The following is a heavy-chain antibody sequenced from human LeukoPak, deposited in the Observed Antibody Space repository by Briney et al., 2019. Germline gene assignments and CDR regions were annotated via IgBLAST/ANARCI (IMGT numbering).Heavy chain of an antibody. CDR2: INWNGGST. Sequence: GGSLRLSCAASGLTFDDYGMSWVRQAPGKGLEWVSGINWNGGSTGYADSVKGRFTISRDNAKNSLYLQMNILRAEDTAVYYCARDRGDYSSSWSPHYAMDVWGQGTTVTVSS. CDR3: ARDRGDYSSSWSPHYAMDV. D-gene: IGHD6-13*01. J-gene: IGHJ6*02. CDR1: GLTFDDYG. V-gene: IGHV3-20*04.